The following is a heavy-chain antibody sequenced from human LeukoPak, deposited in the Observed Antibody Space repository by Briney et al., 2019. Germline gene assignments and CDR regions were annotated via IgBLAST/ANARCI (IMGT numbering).Heavy chain of an antibody. V-gene: IGHV3-53*01. CDR3: ARALAYYYDLYYFDY. D-gene: IGHD3-22*01. CDR1: GFTVSSNY. J-gene: IGHJ4*02. CDR2: IYSGGST. Sequence: GGSLRLSCAASGFTVSSNYMSWVRQAPGKGLEWVSVIYSGGSTYYADSVKGRFTISRDNSKNTLYLQMNSLRAEDTAVYYCARALAYYYDLYYFDYWGQGTPVTVSS.